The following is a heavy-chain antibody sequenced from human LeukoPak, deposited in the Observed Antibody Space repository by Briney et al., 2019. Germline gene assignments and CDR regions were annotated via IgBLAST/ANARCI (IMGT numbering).Heavy chain of an antibody. CDR2: IIPIFGTA. CDR3: ARASYDFWSGYYIGNAFDI. J-gene: IGHJ3*02. Sequence: SVKVSCKASGGTFSSYAISWVRQAPGQGLEWMGRIIPIFGTANYAQKFQGRVTITTDESTSTAYMELSSLRSEDTAVYYCARASYDFWSGYYIGNAFDIWGQGTIVTVSS. V-gene: IGHV1-69*05. CDR1: GGTFSSYA. D-gene: IGHD3-3*01.